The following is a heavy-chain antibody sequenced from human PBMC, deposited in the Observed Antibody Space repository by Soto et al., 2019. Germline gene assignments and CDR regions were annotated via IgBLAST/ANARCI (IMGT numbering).Heavy chain of an antibody. CDR3: ASRDPGTSVDY. CDR2: IYRTGST. Sequence: SETLCLTCAVSGGSFTINNWGSWFRQPPGQGLEWIGEIYRTGSTNYNPSLKSRVTISLDKSENQFSLKVTSLTAADTAVYYCASRDPGTSVDYWGQGTLVTVSS. J-gene: IGHJ4*02. CDR1: GGSFTINNW. D-gene: IGHD1-7*01. V-gene: IGHV4-4*02.